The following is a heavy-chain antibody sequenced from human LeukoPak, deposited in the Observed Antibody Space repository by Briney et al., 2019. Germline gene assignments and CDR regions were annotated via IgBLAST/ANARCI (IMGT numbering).Heavy chain of an antibody. J-gene: IGHJ3*02. CDR2: IKQDGSEK. CDR3: AKTSGWYFSNAFDI. D-gene: IGHD6-19*01. CDR1: GFTFSSYW. V-gene: IGHV3-7*01. Sequence: GGSLRLSCAASGFTFSSYWMSWVRQAPGKGLEWVANIKQDGSEKYYVDSVKGRFTISRDNAKNSLYLQMNSLRAEDTAVYYCAKTSGWYFSNAFDIWGQGTMVTVSS.